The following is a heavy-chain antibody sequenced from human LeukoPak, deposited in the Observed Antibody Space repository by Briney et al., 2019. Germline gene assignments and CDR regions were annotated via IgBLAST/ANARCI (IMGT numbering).Heavy chain of an antibody. CDR1: GYTFTSYG. D-gene: IGHD3-22*01. CDR3: ARVPSYDSSGYYLGDHWYFDL. J-gene: IGHJ2*01. CDR2: ISAYNGNT. Sequence: ASVKASCKASGYTFTSYGITWVRQAPGQGLEWMGWISAYNGNTHYTQKLQGRVTMTTDTTTSTAYMELRSLRSDDTAVYYCARVPSYDSSGYYLGDHWYFDLWGRGTLVTVSS. V-gene: IGHV1-18*01.